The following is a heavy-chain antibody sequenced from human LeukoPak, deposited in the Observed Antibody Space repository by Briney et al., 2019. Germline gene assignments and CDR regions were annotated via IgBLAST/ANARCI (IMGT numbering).Heavy chain of an antibody. J-gene: IGHJ4*02. D-gene: IGHD3-3*01. CDR2: NYYSGST. CDR1: GGSISSYY. Sequence: SETLSLTCTVSGGSISSYYGSWIRQPPGKGLEWIGYNYYSGSTNYNPSLKRRVIISVDMSKNQFSLKLSSVTAADTAVYYCARAPNYDFWSGYLDYWGQGTLVTVSS. V-gene: IGHV4-59*08. CDR3: ARAPNYDFWSGYLDY.